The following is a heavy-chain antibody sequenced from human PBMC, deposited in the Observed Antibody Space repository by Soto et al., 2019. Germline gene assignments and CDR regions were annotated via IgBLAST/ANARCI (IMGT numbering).Heavy chain of an antibody. CDR3: ARVVASSGCYAYFDY. V-gene: IGHV1-69*02. J-gene: IGHJ4*02. D-gene: IGHD6-19*01. CDR2: IIPILGIA. CDR1: GGTFSSYT. Sequence: ASVKVSCKASGGTFSSYTISWVRQAPGQGLEWMGRIIPILGIANYAQKFQGRVTITADKSTSTAYMELSSLRSEDTAVYYCARVVASSGCYAYFDYWGQGTLVTVSS.